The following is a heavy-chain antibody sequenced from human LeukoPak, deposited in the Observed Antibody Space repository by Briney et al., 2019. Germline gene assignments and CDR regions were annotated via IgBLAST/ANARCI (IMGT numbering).Heavy chain of an antibody. CDR3: AGITMVRGVISHFDY. V-gene: IGHV1-18*01. CDR1: GYTFTIYG. J-gene: IGHJ4*02. Sequence: ASVKVSCKASGYTFTIYGISWVRQAPGQGLEWMGWISAYNGNTNYAQKLQGRVTMTTDTSTSTAYMELRSLRSDDTAVYYCAGITMVRGVISHFDYWGQGTLVTVSS. D-gene: IGHD3-10*01. CDR2: ISAYNGNT.